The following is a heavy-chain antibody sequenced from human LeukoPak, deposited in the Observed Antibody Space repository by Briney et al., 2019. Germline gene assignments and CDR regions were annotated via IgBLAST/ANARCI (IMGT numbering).Heavy chain of an antibody. Sequence: SQTLSLTCAISGDSVSSNSVAWNWIRQSPSRGLEWLGRTYYRSKWYNDYAVSVKSRISINPDTARNQLSLQLNSVTPEDTAVYYCAREGPGSDYWGQGTLVTVSS. CDR2: TYYRSKWYN. CDR1: GDSVSSNSVA. CDR3: AREGPGSDY. J-gene: IGHJ4*02. D-gene: IGHD7-27*01. V-gene: IGHV6-1*01.